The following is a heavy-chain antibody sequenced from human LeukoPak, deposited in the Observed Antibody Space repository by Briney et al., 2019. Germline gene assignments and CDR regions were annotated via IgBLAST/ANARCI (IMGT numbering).Heavy chain of an antibody. D-gene: IGHD2-21*01. Sequence: ASVKVSCKTSGYTFTDYYMHWVRQAPGQGLEWMGWINPNSGVTSSEQKFQGRVTMTRDTSITTVYMEVRWLTSDDTAIYYCARADRLDGAPYLIGPWGQGTLVTVSS. J-gene: IGHJ5*02. CDR2: INPNSGVT. CDR3: ARADRLDGAPYLIGP. V-gene: IGHV1-2*02. CDR1: GYTFTDYY.